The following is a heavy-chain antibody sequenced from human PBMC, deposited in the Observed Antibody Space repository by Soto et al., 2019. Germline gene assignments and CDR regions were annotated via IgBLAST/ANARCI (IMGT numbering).Heavy chain of an antibody. Sequence: EVQLVESGGGLVQPGGSLRLSCAASGFTVSSNYMSWVRQAPGKGLEWVSVIYSGGSTYYADSVKGRFTISRHNSKNTLYLQMNSLRAEDTAVYYCARGPTKSITMVRGVPVYFDHWGQGTLVTVSS. D-gene: IGHD3-10*01. V-gene: IGHV3-53*04. CDR3: ARGPTKSITMVRGVPVYFDH. CDR2: IYSGGST. CDR1: GFTVSSNY. J-gene: IGHJ4*02.